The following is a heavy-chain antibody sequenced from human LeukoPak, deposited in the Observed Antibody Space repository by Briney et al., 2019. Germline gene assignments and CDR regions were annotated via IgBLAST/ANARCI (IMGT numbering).Heavy chain of an antibody. J-gene: IGHJ4*02. CDR2: INHSGST. D-gene: IGHD6-19*01. CDR3: ARHVSLVGGSGWYDY. CDR1: GGSISSGGYY. Sequence: SETLSLTCTVSGGSISSGGYYWSWIRQPPGKGLEWIGEINHSGSTNYNPSLKSRVTISVDTSKNQFSLKLSSVTAADTAVYYCARHVSLVGGSGWYDYWGQGTLVTVSS. V-gene: IGHV4-39*01.